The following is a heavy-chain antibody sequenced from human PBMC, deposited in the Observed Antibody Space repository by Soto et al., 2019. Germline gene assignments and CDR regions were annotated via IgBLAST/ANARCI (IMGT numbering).Heavy chain of an antibody. CDR1: GFTFSNAW. V-gene: IGHV3-15*01. Sequence: ETLSLSCAASGFTFSNAWMSWVRQAPGKGLEWVGRIKSYANGGTTDYAAPVKGRFAISRDDSKNTLYLQMNSLKTEDAGVYYCTTDDPINKYWGQGTLVTVSS. CDR3: TTDDPINKY. J-gene: IGHJ4*02. CDR2: IKSYANGGTT.